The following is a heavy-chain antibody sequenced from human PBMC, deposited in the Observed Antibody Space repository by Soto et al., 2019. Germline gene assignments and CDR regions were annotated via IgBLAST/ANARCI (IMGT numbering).Heavy chain of an antibody. D-gene: IGHD3-10*01. Sequence: ASVKVSCKVSGYTLTELSMHWVRQAPGKGLGWMGGFDPEDGETIYAQKFQGRVTMTEDTSTDTAYMELSSLRSEDTAVYYCATDLATMVRDDYWGQGTLVTVSS. CDR1: GYTLTELS. J-gene: IGHJ4*02. CDR2: FDPEDGET. V-gene: IGHV1-24*01. CDR3: ATDLATMVRDDY.